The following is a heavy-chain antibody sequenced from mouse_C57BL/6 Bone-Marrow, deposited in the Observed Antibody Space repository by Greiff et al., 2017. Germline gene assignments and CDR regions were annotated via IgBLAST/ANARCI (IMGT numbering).Heavy chain of an antibody. V-gene: IGHV1-52*01. CDR2: IDPSDSET. Sequence: VKLQQPGAELVRPGSSVKLSCKASGYTFTSYWMHWVKQRPIQGLEWIGNIDPSDSETHYNQKFKDKATLTVDKSSSTAYMQLSSLTSEDSAVYYWAGGYGYGNSEGFAYWGQGTLVTVSA. J-gene: IGHJ3*01. CDR1: GYTFTSYW. CDR3: AGGYGYGNSEGFAY. D-gene: IGHD2-1*01.